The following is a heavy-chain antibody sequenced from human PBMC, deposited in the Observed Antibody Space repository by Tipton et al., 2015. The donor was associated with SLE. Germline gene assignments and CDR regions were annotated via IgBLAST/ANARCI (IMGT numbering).Heavy chain of an antibody. CDR1: GFTFSSYW. J-gene: IGHJ4*02. CDR2: INSDGSST. CDR3: ARVGDFWSGYSYYFDY. V-gene: IGHV3-74*01. D-gene: IGHD3-3*01. Sequence: SLRLSCAASGFTFSSYWMHWVRQAPGKGLVWVSRINSDGSSTSYADSVKGRFTISRDNAKNTLYLQMNSLRAEDTAVYYCARVGDFWSGYSYYFDYWGQGTLVTVSS.